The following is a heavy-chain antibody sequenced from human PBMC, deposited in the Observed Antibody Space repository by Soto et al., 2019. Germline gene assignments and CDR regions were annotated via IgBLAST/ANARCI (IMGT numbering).Heavy chain of an antibody. J-gene: IGHJ6*02. CDR3: ARGSYVTNYYYAMDV. V-gene: IGHV3-23*01. D-gene: IGHD3-10*01. CDR1: GFTFSSYA. CDR2: ISGSGGST. Sequence: PGGSLRLSCAASGFTFSSYAMSWVRQAPGKGLEWVSPISGSGGSTYYADSVKGRFTISRDNSKNTLYLQMNSLRAEDTAVYYCARGSYVTNYYYAMDVWGQGTTVTVSS.